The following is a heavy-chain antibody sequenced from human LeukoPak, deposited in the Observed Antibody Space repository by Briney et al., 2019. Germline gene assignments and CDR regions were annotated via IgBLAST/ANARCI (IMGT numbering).Heavy chain of an antibody. Sequence: GGSLRLSCAASGFTFSSYAMSWVRQAPGKGLEWVSAISGSGGSTYYADSVKGRFTISRDNSKNTLYLQMNSLRAEDTAVYYCASLTSAGVRGVKGDYWGQGTLVTVSS. CDR3: ASLTSAGVRGVKGDY. V-gene: IGHV3-23*01. CDR1: GFTFSSYA. J-gene: IGHJ4*02. D-gene: IGHD3-10*01. CDR2: ISGSGGST.